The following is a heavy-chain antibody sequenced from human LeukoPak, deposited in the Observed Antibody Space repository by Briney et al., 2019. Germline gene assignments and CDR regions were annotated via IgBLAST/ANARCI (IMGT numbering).Heavy chain of an antibody. CDR2: ISSSSSYI. CDR1: GFTFNSYS. J-gene: IGHJ3*02. V-gene: IGHV3-21*01. Sequence: GGSLRLSCAASGFTFNSYSMNWVRQAPGKGLEWVSFISSSSSYIYYTDSVKGRFTISRGNAKNSLYLQMNSLRAEDTAVYYCARPKTGTTSNAFDIWGQGTMVTVSS. D-gene: IGHD1-7*01. CDR3: ARPKTGTTSNAFDI.